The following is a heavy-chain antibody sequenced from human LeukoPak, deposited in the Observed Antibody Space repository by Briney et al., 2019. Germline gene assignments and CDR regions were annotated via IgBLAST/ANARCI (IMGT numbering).Heavy chain of an antibody. V-gene: IGHV4-59*01. CDR3: ARVGGSGSSFDY. Sequence: SETLSLTCSVSGVSISDYHWIWIRQPPAKGLEWMGYIYYTGSTNYNPSLKSRVTISVDTSKNLFSLRLTYLTAADTAVYYCARVGGSGSSFDYWGQGTQVTVSS. D-gene: IGHD3-10*01. CDR2: IYYTGST. J-gene: IGHJ4*02. CDR1: GVSISDYH.